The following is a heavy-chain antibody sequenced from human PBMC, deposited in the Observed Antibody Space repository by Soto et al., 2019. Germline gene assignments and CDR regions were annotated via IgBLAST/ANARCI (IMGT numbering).Heavy chain of an antibody. CDR2: ISGSGGWT. Sequence: PXLSCAAFGFTFRSYAMSWFRQAPGKGLEWMSTISGSGGWTKYADSVRGRSTISRDNSKNALYLQVDSLRVEDTAVYYCAKDLDSVLTTIDHWGQGTLVTVSS. D-gene: IGHD2-2*01. CDR3: AKDLDSVLTTIDH. CDR1: GFTFRSYA. V-gene: IGHV3-23*01. J-gene: IGHJ4*02.